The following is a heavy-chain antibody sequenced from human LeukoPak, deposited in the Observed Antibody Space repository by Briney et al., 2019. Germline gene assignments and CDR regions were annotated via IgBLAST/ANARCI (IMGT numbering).Heavy chain of an antibody. J-gene: IGHJ5*02. V-gene: IGHV4-4*07. D-gene: IGHD3-16*02. CDR3: ARDKALRLGELSSNNWFDP. CDR1: GYSISSGYY. CDR2: IYTSGST. Sequence: SETLSLTCTVSGYSISSGYYWSWIRQPAGKGLEWIGRIYTSGSTNYNPSLKSRVTMSVDTSKNQFSLKLSSVTAADTAVYYCARDKALRLGELSSNNWFDPWGQGTLVTVSS.